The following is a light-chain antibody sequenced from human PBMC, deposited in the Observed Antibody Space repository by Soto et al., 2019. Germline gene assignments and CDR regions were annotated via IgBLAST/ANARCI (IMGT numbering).Light chain of an antibody. J-gene: IGKJ4*01. CDR2: DAS. CDR3: QQRTTWPLT. V-gene: IGKV3-11*01. Sequence: EIVLTQSPAPLSLSPGERATLSCRASQSISSHLAWYQQKPGQAPRLLMYDASNRATGIPARFSGSGSGTDFTLTISSLEPEDFAVYYCQQRTTWPLTFGGGTMVEIK. CDR1: QSISSH.